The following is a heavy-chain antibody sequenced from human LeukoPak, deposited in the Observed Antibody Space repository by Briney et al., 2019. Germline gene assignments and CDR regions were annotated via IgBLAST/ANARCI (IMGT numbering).Heavy chain of an antibody. J-gene: IGHJ4*02. CDR3: ASADIVGATYNFDY. CDR2: IYYSGST. V-gene: IGHV4-59*01. Sequence: PSETLSLTCTVSGGSISSYYWSWIRQPPGKGLEWIRYIYYSGSTNYNPSLKSRVTISVDTSKNQFSLKLSSVTAADTAVYYCASADIVGATYNFDYWGQGTLVTVSS. CDR1: GGSISSYY. D-gene: IGHD1-26*01.